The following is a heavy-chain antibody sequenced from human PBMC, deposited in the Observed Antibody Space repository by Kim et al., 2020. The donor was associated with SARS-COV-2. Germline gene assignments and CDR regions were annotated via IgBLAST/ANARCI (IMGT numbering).Heavy chain of an antibody. Sequence: SETLSLTCTVSGGSISSGGYYWSWIRQHPGKGLEWIGYIYYSGSTYYNPSLKSRVTISVDTSKNQFSLKLSSVTAADTAVYYCARGYSGYADYWGQGTLVTVSS. CDR3: ARGYSGYADY. CDR1: GGSISSGGYY. CDR2: IYYSGST. J-gene: IGHJ4*02. V-gene: IGHV4-31*03. D-gene: IGHD5-12*01.